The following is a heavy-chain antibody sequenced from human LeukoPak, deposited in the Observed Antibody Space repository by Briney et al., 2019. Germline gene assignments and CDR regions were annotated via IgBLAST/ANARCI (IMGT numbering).Heavy chain of an antibody. Sequence: KPSQTLSLTCTVSGGSISSGDYYWSWIRQPPGKGLEWIGYIYYSGSTYYNPSLKSRVTISVDTSKNQFSLKLSSVTAADTAVYYCARATVTTFGYFDYWGQGTLVTVSS. CDR2: IYYSGST. V-gene: IGHV4-30-4*01. CDR3: ARATVTTFGYFDY. J-gene: IGHJ4*02. CDR1: GGSISSGDYY. D-gene: IGHD4-17*01.